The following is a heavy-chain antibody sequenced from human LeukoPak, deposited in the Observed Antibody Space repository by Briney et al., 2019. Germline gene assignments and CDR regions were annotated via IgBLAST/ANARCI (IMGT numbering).Heavy chain of an antibody. V-gene: IGHV3-7*01. CDR1: GFTFSSYW. CDR3: ARDAAYGYDRFDY. J-gene: IGHJ4*02. D-gene: IGHD5-18*01. Sequence: GGSLRLSCAASGFTFSSYWMSWVRQAPGKGLEWVANIKQDGSEKYYVASEKGRFTISRDNAKKSLYLQMNSLRGEDTAVYYCARDAAYGYDRFDYWGQGTQVTVSS. CDR2: IKQDGSEK.